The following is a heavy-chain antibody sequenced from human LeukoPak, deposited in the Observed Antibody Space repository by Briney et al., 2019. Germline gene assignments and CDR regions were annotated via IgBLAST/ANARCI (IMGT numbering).Heavy chain of an antibody. V-gene: IGHV1-8*03. D-gene: IGHD2-2*01. CDR3: ARGFSDLPAAIYYMDV. J-gene: IGHJ6*03. Sequence: ASVKVSCKASGYTFTSYGISWVRQAPGQGLEWMGWMNPNSGNTGYAQKFQGRVTITRNTSISTAYMELSSLRSEDTAVYYCARGFSDLPAAIYYMDVWGKGTTVTVSS. CDR1: GYTFTSYG. CDR2: MNPNSGNT.